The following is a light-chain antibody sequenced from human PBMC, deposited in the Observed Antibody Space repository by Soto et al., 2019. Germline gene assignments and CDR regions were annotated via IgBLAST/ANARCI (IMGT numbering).Light chain of an antibody. J-gene: IGKJ3*01. CDR1: QSVSSSY. Sequence: EIVLTQSPGTLSLSPGERATLSCRASQSVSSSYLAWYQQKTGPAPRPLIYDASNRATGIPARFSGSGSGTNFTLTISSLEPEDFAVYYCQQRTNWPFGPGTKLDI. V-gene: IGKV3D-20*02. CDR2: DAS. CDR3: QQRTNWP.